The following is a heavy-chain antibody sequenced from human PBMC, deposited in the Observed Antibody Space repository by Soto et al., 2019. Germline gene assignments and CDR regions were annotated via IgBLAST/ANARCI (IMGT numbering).Heavy chain of an antibody. CDR2: MKATDGTK. D-gene: IGHD6-19*01. CDR1: GFNFNLLA. Sequence: PGGSLRLSCAASGFNFNLLALTWVRQAPGKGLEWVSTMKATDGTKYYADSVKGRFTISRDSSANTMYLQMNSLRAEDTAVYYCARDARPPYSSGWPYYFDYWGKGTLVTV. CDR3: ARDARPPYSSGWPYYFDY. V-gene: IGHV3-23*01. J-gene: IGHJ4*02.